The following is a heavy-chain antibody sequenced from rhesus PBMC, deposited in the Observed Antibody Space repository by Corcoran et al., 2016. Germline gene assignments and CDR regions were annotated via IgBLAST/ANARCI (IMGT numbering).Heavy chain of an antibody. V-gene: IGHV4-122*02. Sequence: QVQLQESGPGLVKPSETLSLTCAVSGYSISGYYWSWIRHAPGKGLEWIGYITYSGSTSYNPSLNSRVNISRDTAKTQFSLKLSAVTVADTAVYDCSRAHYYDSGYSYHWYFDLWGPGTPITISS. CDR2: ITYSGST. CDR1: GYSISGYY. J-gene: IGHJ2*01. CDR3: SRAHYYDSGYSYHWYFDL. D-gene: IGHD3-28*01.